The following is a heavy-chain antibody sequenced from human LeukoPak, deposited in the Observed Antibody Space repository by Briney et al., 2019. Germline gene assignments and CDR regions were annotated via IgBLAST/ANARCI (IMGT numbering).Heavy chain of an antibody. Sequence: SETLSLTCTVSSGSISTSNYYWGWVRQPPGKALEWIGNIFYSGSTYYSPSPKSRVTISLDTSRNQFSLKLNSVTAADTAVYYCARDGYYDFWSGYYTRLGYMDVWGKGTTVTVSS. CDR1: SGSISTSNYY. CDR2: IFYSGST. V-gene: IGHV4-39*07. J-gene: IGHJ6*03. D-gene: IGHD3-3*01. CDR3: ARDGYYDFWSGYYTRLGYMDV.